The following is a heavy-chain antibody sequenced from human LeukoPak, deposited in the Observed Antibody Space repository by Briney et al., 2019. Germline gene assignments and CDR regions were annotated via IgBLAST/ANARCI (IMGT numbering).Heavy chain of an antibody. CDR1: GFPFSSYA. V-gene: IGHV3-23*01. CDR3: AKDLYTTGWWGYFDY. D-gene: IGHD6-19*01. Sequence: GGSLRLSCAASGFPFSSYAMSWVSQAPGKGREGVSTISGSGVGGITYYAESVKGRFTISRDNSKNKLYLQMNSLRAEDTAVYSCAKDLYTTGWWGYFDYWGQGTLVTVSS. J-gene: IGHJ4*02. CDR2: ISGSGVGGIT.